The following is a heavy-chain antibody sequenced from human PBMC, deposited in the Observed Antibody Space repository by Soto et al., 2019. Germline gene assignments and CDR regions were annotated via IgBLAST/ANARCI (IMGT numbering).Heavy chain of an antibody. CDR3: ATEKMVLRYFDWLSLFDY. CDR2: FDPEDGET. D-gene: IGHD3-9*01. J-gene: IGHJ4*02. CDR1: GYTLTELS. V-gene: IGHV1-24*01. Sequence: ASVKVSCKVSGYTLTELSMHWVRQAPGKGLEWMGGFDPEDGETIYAQKFQGRVTMTEDTSTDTAYMELSSLRSEDTAVYYCATEKMVLRYFDWLSLFDYWGQGTLVTVSS.